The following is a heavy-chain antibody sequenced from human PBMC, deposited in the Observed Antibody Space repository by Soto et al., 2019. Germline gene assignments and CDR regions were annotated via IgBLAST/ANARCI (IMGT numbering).Heavy chain of an antibody. CDR2: ISFDGSNE. CDR1: GFTFSTYT. CDR3: AREEWRNFDS. J-gene: IGHJ4*02. V-gene: IGHV3-30*04. D-gene: IGHD2-8*01. Sequence: QVQLVESGGRVVQPGRSLRLSCAASGFTFSTYTVHWVRQAPGKGLEWVGVISFDGSNEYYADSVKGRFSISRDNSKNTLYLQMNSLRAEDTAVYYCAREEWRNFDSWGQGTLVTVSS.